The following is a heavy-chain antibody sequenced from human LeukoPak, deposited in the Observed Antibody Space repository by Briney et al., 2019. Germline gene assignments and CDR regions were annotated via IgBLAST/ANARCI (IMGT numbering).Heavy chain of an antibody. D-gene: IGHD1-26*01. Sequence: GGSLRLSCAASGFTFSSYGMHRVRQAPGKGLEWVAVISYDGSNKYYADSVKGRFTISRDNSKNTLYLQMSSLRAEDTAVYYCAKDEVSVGATYFDYWGQGTLVTVSS. CDR2: ISYDGSNK. CDR3: AKDEVSVGATYFDY. J-gene: IGHJ4*02. CDR1: GFTFSSYG. V-gene: IGHV3-30*18.